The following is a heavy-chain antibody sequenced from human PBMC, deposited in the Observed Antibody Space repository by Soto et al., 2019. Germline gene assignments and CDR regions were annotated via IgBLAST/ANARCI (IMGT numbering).Heavy chain of an antibody. CDR2: IYWSGDE. V-gene: IGHV2-5*01. J-gene: IGHJ3*02. Sequence: QGTLKESGPTLVKPTQTLTLTCSFSGFSLSTSGVGVGWIRQPPGKALEWPALIYWSGDEHYRPSLKSRLSITKDTSKNHVVLIMTDMDPVDTATYYCARGLATLPVFALDIWGQGTMVTVSS. D-gene: IGHD6-6*01. CDR3: ARGLATLPVFALDI. CDR1: GFSLSTSGVG.